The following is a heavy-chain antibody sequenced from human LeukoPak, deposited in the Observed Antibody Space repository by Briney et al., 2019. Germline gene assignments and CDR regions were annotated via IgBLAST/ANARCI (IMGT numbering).Heavy chain of an antibody. CDR1: GYTFTSYY. CDR3: ARNYYDILTGYYRGDWFDP. CDR2: INPNSGRT. J-gene: IGHJ5*02. D-gene: IGHD3-9*01. V-gene: IGHV1-2*02. Sequence: ASVKLSCKASGYTFTSYYMHWVRQAPGQGLEWMGWINPNSGRTNYAQKFQGRVTMTRDTSISTAYRELSRLRSDDTAVYYCARNYYDILTGYYRGDWFDPWGQGTLVTVSS.